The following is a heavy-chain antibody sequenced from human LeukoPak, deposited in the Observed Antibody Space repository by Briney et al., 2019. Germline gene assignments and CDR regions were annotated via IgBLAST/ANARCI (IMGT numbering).Heavy chain of an antibody. CDR2: IWYDGSNK. Sequence: GGSLRLSCAASGFTFSSYGMHWVRQAPGKGLEWVAVIWYDGSNKYYADSVKGRFTISRDNSKNTLYLQMNSLRAEDTAVYYCAKELTMANFDYWGQGTLVTVSS. CDR3: AKELTMANFDY. D-gene: IGHD4/OR15-4a*01. V-gene: IGHV3-33*06. CDR1: GFTFSSYG. J-gene: IGHJ4*02.